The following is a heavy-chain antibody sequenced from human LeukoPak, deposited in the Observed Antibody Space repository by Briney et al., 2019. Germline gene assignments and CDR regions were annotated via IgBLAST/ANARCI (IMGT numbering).Heavy chain of an antibody. Sequence: PGGSLRLSCAASGFTFSSYGMHWVRQAPGKGLEWVAVISYDGSNKYYADSVKGRFTISRDNSKNTLYLQMNSLRAEDTAVYYCARDSTRTYYYDSSGYYGYFDYWGQGTLVTVSS. J-gene: IGHJ4*02. V-gene: IGHV3-30*03. CDR3: ARDSTRTYYYDSSGYYGYFDY. CDR1: GFTFSSYG. D-gene: IGHD3-22*01. CDR2: ISYDGSNK.